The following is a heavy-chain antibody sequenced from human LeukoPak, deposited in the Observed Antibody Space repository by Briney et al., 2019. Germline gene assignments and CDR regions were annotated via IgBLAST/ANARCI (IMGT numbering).Heavy chain of an antibody. CDR2: INPNSGGT. CDR1: GYTFIGYY. J-gene: IGHJ5*02. V-gene: IGHV1-2*02. Sequence: ASVKVSCKASGYTFIGYYIHWVRQAPGQGLEWMGWINPNSGGTNYAQKFQGRVTMTRDTSISTAYMELSRLRSDDTAVYYCARDNLGGWFDPWGQGTLVTVSS. D-gene: IGHD1-20*01. CDR3: ARDNLGGWFDP.